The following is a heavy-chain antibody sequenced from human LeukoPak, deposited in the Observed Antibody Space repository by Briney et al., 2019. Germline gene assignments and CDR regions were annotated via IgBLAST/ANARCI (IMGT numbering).Heavy chain of an antibody. CDR3: AKDVGSSSFWYFDL. D-gene: IGHD6-6*01. Sequence: GSLRLSCAASGFTFSIYGMSWVRQAPGKGLDWVSSMSDSGGATYYADSVKGRFTISRDNSKNTLYLQMNSLRAEDTAVYYCAKDVGSSSFWYFDLWGRGTLVTVSS. J-gene: IGHJ2*01. CDR1: GFTFSIYG. V-gene: IGHV3-23*01. CDR2: MSDSGGAT.